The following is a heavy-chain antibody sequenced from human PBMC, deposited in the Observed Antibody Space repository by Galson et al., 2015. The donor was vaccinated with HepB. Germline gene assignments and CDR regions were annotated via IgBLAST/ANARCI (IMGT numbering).Heavy chain of an antibody. V-gene: IGHV3-23*01. CDR2: ISGSGGST. CDR1: GFTFSSYA. Sequence: SLRLSCAASGFTFSSYAMSWVRQAPGKGLEWVSAISGSGGSTYYADSVKGRFTISRDNSKNTLYLQMNSLRAEDTAVYYCAKDRRVVTAEIDYWGQGTLVTVSS. CDR3: AKDRRVVTAEIDY. J-gene: IGHJ4*02. D-gene: IGHD2-21*02.